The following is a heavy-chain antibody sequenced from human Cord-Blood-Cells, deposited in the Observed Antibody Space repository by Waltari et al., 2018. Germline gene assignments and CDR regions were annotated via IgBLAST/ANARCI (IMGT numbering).Heavy chain of an antibody. CDR3: ARARWELLLDY. V-gene: IGHV1-2*06. Sequence: QVQLVQSGAAVKKPGASVTVSCTASGYTFTGYYMHWVRQAPGQGLEWMGRINHNSGGTNYAQKFQGRVTMTRDTSISTAYMELSRLRSDDTAVYYCARARWELLLDYWGQGTLVTVSS. CDR2: INHNSGGT. J-gene: IGHJ4*02. D-gene: IGHD1-26*01. CDR1: GYTFTGYY.